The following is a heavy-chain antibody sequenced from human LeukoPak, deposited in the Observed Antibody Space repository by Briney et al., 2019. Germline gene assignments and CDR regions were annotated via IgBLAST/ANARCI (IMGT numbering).Heavy chain of an antibody. CDR2: INHSGST. J-gene: IGHJ2*01. CDR3: ARGMARYYDILTGYYWYFDL. D-gene: IGHD3-9*01. CDR1: GGSFSGYY. V-gene: IGHV4-34*01. Sequence: PSETLSLTCAVYGGSFSGYYWNWIRQPPGKGLEWIGEINHSGSTNYNPSLKSRVTISVDTSKNQFSLKLSSVTAADTAVYYCARGMARYYDILTGYYWYFDLWGRGTLVTVSS.